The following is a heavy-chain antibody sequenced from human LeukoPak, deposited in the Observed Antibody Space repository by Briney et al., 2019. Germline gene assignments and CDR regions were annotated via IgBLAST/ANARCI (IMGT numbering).Heavy chain of an antibody. J-gene: IGHJ4*02. CDR2: IRYDGSNK. CDR3: AKDQDMVRGSYSGY. V-gene: IGHV3-30*02. CDR1: GFTFSSYE. D-gene: IGHD3-10*01. Sequence: PGGALRLFCGASGFTFSSYELNWFRQDPGKGLEELAFIRYDGSNKYYADSVKGRFTISRDNSKNTLYLQMNSLRAEDTAVYYCAKDQDMVRGSYSGYWGQGTLVTVSS.